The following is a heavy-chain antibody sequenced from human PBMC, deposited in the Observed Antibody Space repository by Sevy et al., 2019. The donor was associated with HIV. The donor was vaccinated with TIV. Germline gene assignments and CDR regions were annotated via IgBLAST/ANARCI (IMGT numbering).Heavy chain of an antibody. D-gene: IGHD6-25*01. J-gene: IGHJ6*02. V-gene: IGHV3-30*02. CDR3: AKGGSGGIDHYGMDV. Sequence: GESLKIYCAASGFRFNNFGMYWVRQAPGKGLEGVAFIRYDGINKSYVDSVKGRSTISRDNSKDTLYLEMKSLRLEDTAIYYCAKGGSGGIDHYGMDVWGQGTTVTISS. CDR2: IRYDGINK. CDR1: GFRFNNFG.